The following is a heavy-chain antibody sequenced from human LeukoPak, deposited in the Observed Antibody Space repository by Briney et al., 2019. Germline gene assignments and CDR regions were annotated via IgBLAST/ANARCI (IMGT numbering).Heavy chain of an antibody. Sequence: SETLSLTCTVSGGSVSSGSYYWSWIRQPPGKGLEWIGYIYYSGSTNYNPSLKSRVTISVDTSKNQFPLKLSSVTAADTAVYYCARESPDYYDSSGYWVEAFDIWGQGTMVTVSS. J-gene: IGHJ3*02. V-gene: IGHV4-61*01. CDR3: ARESPDYYDSSGYWVEAFDI. CDR2: IYYSGST. CDR1: GGSVSSGSYY. D-gene: IGHD3-22*01.